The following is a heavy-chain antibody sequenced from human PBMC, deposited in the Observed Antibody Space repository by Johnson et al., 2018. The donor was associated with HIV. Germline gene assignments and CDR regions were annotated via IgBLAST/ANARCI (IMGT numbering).Heavy chain of an antibody. D-gene: IGHD2-15*01. V-gene: IGHV3-30*04. Sequence: QVQLVESGGGVVQPGRSLRLSCAASGFTFSSYAMHWVRQAPGKGLEWVAVISYDGSNKYYADSVKGRFTISRDNSKNTLYLQMNSLRAEDTAVYYCARVARHDGWWFDAFDSWGQGTMVTVSS. CDR1: GFTFSSYA. CDR3: ARVARHDGWWFDAFDS. J-gene: IGHJ3*02. CDR2: ISYDGSNK.